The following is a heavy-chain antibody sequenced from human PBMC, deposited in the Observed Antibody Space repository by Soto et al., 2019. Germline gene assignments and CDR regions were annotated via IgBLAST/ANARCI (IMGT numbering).Heavy chain of an antibody. CDR2: IYPGDSDT. Sequence: PGESLKISCKGSGYTFTNYWIGWVRQMPGKGLEWMGIIYPGDSDTKYNPSFQGQDTISADKSITTTYLQWSSLKASDAAIYYCAASIFYYGMDVWGQGTTVTVS. V-gene: IGHV5-51*01. CDR1: GYTFTNYW. CDR3: AASIFYYGMDV. J-gene: IGHJ6*02.